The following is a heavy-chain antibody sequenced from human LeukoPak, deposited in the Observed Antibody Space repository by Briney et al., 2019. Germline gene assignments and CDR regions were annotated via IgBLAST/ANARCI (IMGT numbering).Heavy chain of an antibody. CDR2: ISGSGGIT. D-gene: IGHD2-15*01. V-gene: IGHV3-23*01. CDR3: AKDPPDCSGDSCSLTPIDY. CDR1: VFTPRDYA. Sequence: PRGSLRLSRAASVFTPRDYAMSCVRPAPGKGPWWGSDISGSGGITYYAHSVKGRFTISRDNPKTTLYLQMNSLRAEDTAVYYCAKDPPDCSGDSCSLTPIDYWGQGTLVTVSS. J-gene: IGHJ4*02.